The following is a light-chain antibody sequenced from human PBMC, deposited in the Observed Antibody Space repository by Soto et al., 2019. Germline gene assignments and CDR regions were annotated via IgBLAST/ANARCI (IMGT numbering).Light chain of an antibody. V-gene: IGKV1-5*01. CDR2: DAF. Sequence: DIQMTQSPSSLSASVGDRVTITCRASQSISSWLAWYQQKPGKAPKLLIFDAFSLESGVPSRFSGSRSGTEFTLTISSLQPDDYATYYCQQYYDWPRTFGQGTNVEIK. J-gene: IGKJ1*01. CDR1: QSISSW. CDR3: QQYYDWPRT.